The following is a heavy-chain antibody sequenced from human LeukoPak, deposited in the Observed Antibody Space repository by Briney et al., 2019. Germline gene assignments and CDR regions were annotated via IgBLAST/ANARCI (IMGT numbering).Heavy chain of an antibody. Sequence: SETLSLTCTVSRGSISNYYWSWIRQPPGRGLEWIGYIYSGGSTNYNPSLKSRVTISVDTSKNQFSLKLSSVTAADTAIYYCAREASSGTSFDSWGQGTLVTVSS. D-gene: IGHD1-26*01. CDR3: AREASSGTSFDS. V-gene: IGHV4-59*01. CDR2: IYSGGST. J-gene: IGHJ4*02. CDR1: RGSISNYY.